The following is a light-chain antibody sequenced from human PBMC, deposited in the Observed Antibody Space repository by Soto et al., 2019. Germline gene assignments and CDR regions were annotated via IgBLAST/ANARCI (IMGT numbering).Light chain of an antibody. J-gene: IGKJ4*01. V-gene: IGKV3-15*01. CDR1: QSVPNTY. Sequence: EIVLSQSPGIMSLSPGERATLSCRASQSVPNTYFAWYQQKPGQPPRLLISDASTRATGIPARFSGSGSGTEFTLTIISLQSEDSAVYYCQQYNDWPLTFGGGTKVDIK. CDR3: QQYNDWPLT. CDR2: DAS.